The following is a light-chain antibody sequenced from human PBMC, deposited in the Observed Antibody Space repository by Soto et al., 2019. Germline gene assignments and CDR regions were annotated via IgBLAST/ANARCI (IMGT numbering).Light chain of an antibody. Sequence: LVLTQSPSASASLGASVKLTCTLSSGHSSYAIAWHQQQPEKGPRYLMKLNSDGSHSKGDGFPDRFSGSSSGAERYLTISSLQSEDEADYYCQTWGTGIVVFGGGTKLTVL. CDR1: SGHSSYA. V-gene: IGLV4-69*01. CDR3: QTWGTGIVV. J-gene: IGLJ2*01. CDR2: LNSDGSH.